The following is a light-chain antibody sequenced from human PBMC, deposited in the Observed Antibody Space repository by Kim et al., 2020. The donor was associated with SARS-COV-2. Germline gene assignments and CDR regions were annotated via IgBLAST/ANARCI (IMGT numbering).Light chain of an antibody. CDR2: YDK. CDR3: QVWDTNWDTNTDHRWV. CDR1: NIGGRS. J-gene: IGLJ3*02. Sequence: SYELTQPPSVSVAPGQTARIPCEGNNIGGRSVHWYQQKPGQAPVLVISYDKVRPSGIPERFSGSNSGNTATLSISGVEAGDEADFYCQVWDTNWDTNTDHRWVFGGGTQLTVL. V-gene: IGLV3-21*01.